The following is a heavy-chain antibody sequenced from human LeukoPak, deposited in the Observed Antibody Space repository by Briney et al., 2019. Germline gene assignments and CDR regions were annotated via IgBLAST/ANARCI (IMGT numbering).Heavy chain of an antibody. J-gene: IGHJ6*02. Sequence: SVKVSCKASGGTFSNYAISWVRQAPGQGLERMGGIIPIFGTTNYAQKFQGRVTITADASTNTAYMELSILRSEDTAVYYCARGTSGYSYGYFYYYAMDVWGQGATVTVSS. CDR2: IIPIFGTT. CDR3: ARGTSGYSYGYFYYYAMDV. CDR1: GGTFSNYA. V-gene: IGHV1-69*13. D-gene: IGHD5-18*01.